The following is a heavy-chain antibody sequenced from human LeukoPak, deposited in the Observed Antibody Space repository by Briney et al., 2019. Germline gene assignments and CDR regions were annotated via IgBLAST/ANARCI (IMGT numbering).Heavy chain of an antibody. J-gene: IGHJ4*02. Sequence: SETLSLTCTVSGGSISRYYWSWIRQPPGKGLEWIGYIYFSGATNYNPSLKSRVTISVDTSKNQFSLKLSSVTAADTAVYYCARVQARYFDYWGQGTLVTVSS. CDR2: IYFSGAT. CDR3: ARVQARYFDY. V-gene: IGHV4-59*01. D-gene: IGHD3-9*01. CDR1: GGSISRYY.